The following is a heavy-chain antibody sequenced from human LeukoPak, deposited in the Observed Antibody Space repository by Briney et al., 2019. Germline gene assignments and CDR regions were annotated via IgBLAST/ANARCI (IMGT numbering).Heavy chain of an antibody. J-gene: IGHJ4*02. D-gene: IGHD2-15*01. CDR1: GFTVSSNY. V-gene: IGHV3-53*01. Sequence: PGGSLRLSCAASGFTVSSNYMSWVRQAPGKGLEWVSLFYSGGTTYYADSVKGRFTISRDNSKNTLYLQMNSLRAEDTAVYYCVRGFVVVAAFDYWGQGTLVTVSS. CDR2: FYSGGTT. CDR3: VRGFVVVAAFDY.